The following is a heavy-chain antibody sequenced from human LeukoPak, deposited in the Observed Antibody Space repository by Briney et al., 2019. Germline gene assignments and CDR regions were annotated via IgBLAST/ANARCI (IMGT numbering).Heavy chain of an antibody. D-gene: IGHD5/OR15-5a*01. CDR2: INHVEDT. Sequence: SETLSLTCAVYGGFFSGYYWSWIRQTPGKGLEWIGEINHVEDTNYNPSLNSRVPISIDTSKNRFSLRLSSVTAADPAIYFCATTRGGEESTWRQPTYNWFDPWGQGTLVTVSS. CDR1: GGFFSGYY. CDR3: ATTRGGEESTWRQPTYNWFDP. V-gene: IGHV4-34*01. J-gene: IGHJ5*02.